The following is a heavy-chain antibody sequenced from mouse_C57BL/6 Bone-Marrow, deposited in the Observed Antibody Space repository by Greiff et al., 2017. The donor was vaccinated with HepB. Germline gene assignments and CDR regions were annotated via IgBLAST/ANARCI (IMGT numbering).Heavy chain of an antibody. Sequence: VQLQQSGAELVKPGASVKLSCTASGFTITDYYMHWVKQRPEQGLEWIGRIDPDDGETNYAPKFQGKATIPADTSSNTAYLQLSSLTSEDTAVYYCVTTVVARDYWGQGTTLTVSS. V-gene: IGHV14-2*01. J-gene: IGHJ2*01. CDR1: GFTITDYY. D-gene: IGHD1-1*01. CDR2: IDPDDGET. CDR3: VTTVVARDY.